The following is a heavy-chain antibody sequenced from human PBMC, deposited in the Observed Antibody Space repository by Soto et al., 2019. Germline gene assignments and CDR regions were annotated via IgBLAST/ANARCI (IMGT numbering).Heavy chain of an antibody. V-gene: IGHV1-69*06. CDR1: GGTVTNYA. CDR3: ARGLSVAGTWGYYYYGMDV. D-gene: IGHD6-19*01. CDR2: IIPFFGTA. J-gene: IGHJ6*02. Sequence: QVQLVQSGAEVKKPGSSVTVSCKASGGTVTNYAISWVRQAPGQGLEWMGGIIPFFGTANYAQKFQGKVTITADKSTNTAHMELTSLRSENTAVYYCARGLSVAGTWGYYYYGMDVWGQGTTVTVSS.